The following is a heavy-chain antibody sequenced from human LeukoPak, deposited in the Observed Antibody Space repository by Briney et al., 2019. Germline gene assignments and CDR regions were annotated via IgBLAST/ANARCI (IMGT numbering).Heavy chain of an antibody. CDR3: ARVPYLEWAPTFDI. D-gene: IGHD3-3*01. V-gene: IGHV3-23*01. CDR2: IHGNGETT. Sequence: GGSLRLSCAASAFRFSSFAMTWVRQAPGKGLEWVSGIHGNGETTYYADSVKGRFTISRDNSKNTLYLQMNSLRAEDTAVYYCARVPYLEWAPTFDIWGQGTMVTVSS. CDR1: AFRFSSFA. J-gene: IGHJ3*02.